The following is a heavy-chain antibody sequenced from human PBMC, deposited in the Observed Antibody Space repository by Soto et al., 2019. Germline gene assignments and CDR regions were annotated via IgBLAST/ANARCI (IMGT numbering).Heavy chain of an antibody. J-gene: IGHJ4*02. D-gene: IGHD1-1*01. CDR1: GYTFTSYG. CDR3: ARGRYGDY. CDR2: ISAHNGNT. V-gene: IGHV1-18*01. Sequence: QVHLVQSGAEVKKPGASVKVSCKGSGYTFTSYGITGVRQAPGQGLEWMGWISAHNGNTDNAQRLQGRVTVTRDTSTSTAYMELRSLISDDTAVYYCARGRYGDYWGQGARVTVSS.